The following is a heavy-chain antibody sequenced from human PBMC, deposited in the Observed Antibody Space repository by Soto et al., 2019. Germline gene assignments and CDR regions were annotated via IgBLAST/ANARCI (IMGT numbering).Heavy chain of an antibody. CDR3: ARDRLRYNWNDFPYYYYGMDV. J-gene: IGHJ6*02. D-gene: IGHD1-1*01. Sequence: QVQLVESGGGVVQPGRSLRLSCAASGFTFSSYAMHWVRQAPGKGLEWVAVISYDGSNKYYADSVKGRFTISRDNSKNTPYRQMNSLGAEDTAVYYCARDRLRYNWNDFPYYYYGMDVWGQGTTVTVSS. CDR2: ISYDGSNK. CDR1: GFTFSSYA. V-gene: IGHV3-30*14.